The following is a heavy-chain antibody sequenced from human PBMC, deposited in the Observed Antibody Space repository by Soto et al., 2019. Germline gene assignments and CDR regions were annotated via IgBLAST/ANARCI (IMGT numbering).Heavy chain of an antibody. CDR1: GGTFSSYA. CDR2: IIPIFGTA. V-gene: IGHV1-69*12. Sequence: QVQLVQSGAEVKKPGSSVKVSCKASGGTFSSYAINWVRQAPGQGLEWMGGIIPIFGTADYAQKFQGRVTITADQSTSTADMELCSLRSEDKAVYYCAQCLLGVNYYYGMDVWDQGTTVTVAS. D-gene: IGHD3-16*01. CDR3: AQCLLGVNYYYGMDV. J-gene: IGHJ6*02.